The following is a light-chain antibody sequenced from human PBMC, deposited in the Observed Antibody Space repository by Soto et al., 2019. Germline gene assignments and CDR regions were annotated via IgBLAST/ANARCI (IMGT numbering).Light chain of an antibody. V-gene: IGKV3-15*01. CDR2: GAS. Sequence: EIVMTQSPATLSVSPGERVTLSCRASQSVRSYLAWYQHKPGQPPRLLIYGASTRATGIPARFSGSGSGTDFTLTISSLQSEDFAVYFCQQCSDWPLFTVGQGTRLEIK. CDR3: QQCSDWPLFT. CDR1: QSVRSY. J-gene: IGKJ5*01.